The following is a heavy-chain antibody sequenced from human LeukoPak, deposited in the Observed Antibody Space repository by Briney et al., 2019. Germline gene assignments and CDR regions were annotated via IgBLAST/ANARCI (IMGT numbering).Heavy chain of an antibody. D-gene: IGHD4-17*01. CDR2: SISHGGST. CDR1: GSTFSRYA. Sequence: PRGSLRLACAASGSTFSRYAMHWVRQTRGGGRYPDSGSISHGGSTYYADSVKGRFTIPRDNAKNTLYLQMGSLRADDRAVYNCARDPGYGDYVGWYFDLWGRGTLVTVST. J-gene: IGHJ2*01. CDR3: ARDPGYGDYVGWYFDL. V-gene: IGHV3-64*02.